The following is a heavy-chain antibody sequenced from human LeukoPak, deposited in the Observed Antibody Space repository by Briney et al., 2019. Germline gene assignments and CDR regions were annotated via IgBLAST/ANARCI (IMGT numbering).Heavy chain of an antibody. V-gene: IGHV4-59*01. CDR3: VRLLYCGGDCFSSVFES. CDR2: IFYTGST. Sequence: SETLSLTCTVTGDSISGFYWSWIRQSPGKALEWIGHIFYTGSTNYNPSLKSRVSMSLDTSKNQLFLKLNSVTAADTAVYFCVRLLYCGGDCFSSVFESWGQGALVTVSS. D-gene: IGHD2-21*02. CDR1: GDSISGFY. J-gene: IGHJ4*02.